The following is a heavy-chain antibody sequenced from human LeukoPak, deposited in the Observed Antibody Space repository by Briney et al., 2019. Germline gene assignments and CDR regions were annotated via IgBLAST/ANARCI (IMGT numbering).Heavy chain of an antibody. Sequence: SETLSLTCGVSVGSISSGNWWSWVRQSPEKGLEWIGEIHHNGTRNYNPSLKSRVTISADTFQNHSSLIVTSLTAADTAVYYCATAPILRGEGGEHYKCGMDVWGQGTTVIVSS. CDR3: ATAPILRGEGGEHYKCGMDV. CDR2: IHHNGTR. J-gene: IGHJ6*02. CDR1: VGSISSGNW. V-gene: IGHV4/OR15-8*01. D-gene: IGHD2-2*02.